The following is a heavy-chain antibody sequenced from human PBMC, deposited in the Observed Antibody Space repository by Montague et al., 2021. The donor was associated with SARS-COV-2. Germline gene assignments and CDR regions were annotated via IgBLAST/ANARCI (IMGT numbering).Heavy chain of an antibody. CDR1: GGPVNSTNW. CDR3: ARTGAYDHFDY. J-gene: IGHJ4*02. D-gene: IGHD5-12*01. CDR2: VYRTGGT. Sequence: SETLSLTCTVSGGPVNSTNWWSWVRQPPGKGLEWIAEVYRTGGTXFNPSFRSRVTLSIDRSKNLFSLNLNSVTVADTAVYYCARTGAYDHFDYWGPGTLVIVSS. V-gene: IGHV4-4*02.